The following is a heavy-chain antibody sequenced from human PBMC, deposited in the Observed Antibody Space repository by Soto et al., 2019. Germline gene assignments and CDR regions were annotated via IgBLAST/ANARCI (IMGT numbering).Heavy chain of an antibody. D-gene: IGHD6-19*01. J-gene: IGHJ4*02. CDR1: GFTFSSYA. CDR3: ARVRYSSGWFDY. Sequence: EVQLLESGGGLVQPGGSLRLSCAASGFTFSSYAMSWVRQAPGKGLEWVSAISGSGGSTYYADSVKGRFTISRDNAKNTLYLQMNSLRAEDTAVYYCARVRYSSGWFDYWGQGTLVTVSS. CDR2: ISGSGGST. V-gene: IGHV3-23*01.